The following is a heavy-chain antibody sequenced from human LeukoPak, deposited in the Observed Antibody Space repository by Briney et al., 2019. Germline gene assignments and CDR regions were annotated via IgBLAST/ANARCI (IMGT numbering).Heavy chain of an antibody. Sequence: SETLSLTCTVSGGSISGYYWSWIRQPPGKGPEWIGYIYNSGSTNYNPSLKSRVTISLDTSRNQFSLRLSSVIAADTAVYYCARAWYSHGTFDHWGQGTLVTVSS. CDR3: ARAWYSHGTFDH. CDR2: IYNSGST. CDR1: GGSISGYY. V-gene: IGHV4-59*01. D-gene: IGHD5-18*01. J-gene: IGHJ4*02.